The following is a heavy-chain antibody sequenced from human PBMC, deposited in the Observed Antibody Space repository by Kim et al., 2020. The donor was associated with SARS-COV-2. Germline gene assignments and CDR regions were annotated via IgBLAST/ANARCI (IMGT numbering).Heavy chain of an antibody. CDR2: INTNTGNP. D-gene: IGHD2-2*01. V-gene: IGHV7-4-1*02. Sequence: ASVKVSCKASGYTFASYTINWVRQAPGQGLEWMGWINTNTGNPTYAQGFTGRVVFSLDTSVSTAYLQISSLKAEDTAVYYCARVGYCSSTSCTPLFQHSGQGTLVTVSA. CDR1: GYTFASYT. J-gene: IGHJ1*01. CDR3: ARVGYCSSTSCTPLFQH.